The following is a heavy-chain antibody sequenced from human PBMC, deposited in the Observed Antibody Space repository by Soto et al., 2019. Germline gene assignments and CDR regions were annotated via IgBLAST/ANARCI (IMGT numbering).Heavy chain of an antibody. CDR3: VMVDNYVTPTPQDV. V-gene: IGHV1-18*01. CDR1: GYIFVNYG. Sequence: QVQLVQSGDEVKKPGASVKVSCKASGYIFVNYGIAWVGQAPGQGLEWMGWISPYTGNTHSATKIQGRLTMTTDTXXSTAYMDLGSLTSDDTAVYYCVMVDNYVTPTPQDVWGQGTTVTVSS. D-gene: IGHD3-16*01. CDR2: ISPYTGNT. J-gene: IGHJ6*02.